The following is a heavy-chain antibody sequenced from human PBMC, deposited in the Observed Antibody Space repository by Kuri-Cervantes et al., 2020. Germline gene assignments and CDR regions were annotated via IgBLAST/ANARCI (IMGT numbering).Heavy chain of an antibody. Sequence: ASVKVSCKASGYTFTSYDINWVRQATGQGLEWMGWMNPNSGNTNYAQKLQGRVTMTTDTSTSTAYMELRSLRSDDTAVYYCARGGKYGSGSYGGHYYYYGMDVWGQGTTVTVSS. D-gene: IGHD3-10*01. CDR2: MNPNSGNT. V-gene: IGHV1-8*01. CDR3: ARGGKYGSGSYGGHYYYYGMDV. J-gene: IGHJ6*02. CDR1: GYTFTSYD.